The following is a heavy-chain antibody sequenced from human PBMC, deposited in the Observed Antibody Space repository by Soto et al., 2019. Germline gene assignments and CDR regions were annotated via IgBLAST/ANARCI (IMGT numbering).Heavy chain of an antibody. CDR1: GGTFSSYA. CDR2: IIPIFGTA. Sequence: QVQLVQSGAEVKKPGSSVKVSCKASGGTFSSYAISWVRQAPGQGLEWMGGIIPIFGTANYAQKFQGRVTITADEYTSTAYMELSSLRSEDTAVYYCARDGNDYGDYGGWYFDLWGRGTLVTVSS. J-gene: IGHJ2*01. D-gene: IGHD4-17*01. CDR3: ARDGNDYGDYGGWYFDL. V-gene: IGHV1-69*12.